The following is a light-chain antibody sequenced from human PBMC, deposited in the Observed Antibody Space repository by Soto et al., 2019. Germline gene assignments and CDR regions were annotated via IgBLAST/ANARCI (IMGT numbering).Light chain of an antibody. V-gene: IGKV3-11*01. CDR2: DVS. CDR1: QSVGAT. Sequence: EIVLTQSPATLSLSPGDRATLSCRASQSVGATLGWYQQKRGQPPRLLIYDVSNRATAIPARFSGSGSGTDFTLTISSLEPEDFAVYYCQHRNNWPFTFGGGTKVEIK. CDR3: QHRNNWPFT. J-gene: IGKJ4*01.